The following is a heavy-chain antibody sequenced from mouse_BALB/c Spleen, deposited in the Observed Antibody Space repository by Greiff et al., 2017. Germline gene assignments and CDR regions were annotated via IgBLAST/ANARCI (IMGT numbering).Heavy chain of an antibody. CDR1: GYSITSGYY. Sequence: EVQVVESGPGLVKPSQSLSLTCSVTGYSITSGYYWNWIRQFPGNKLEWMGYISYDGSNNYNPSLKNRISITRDTSKNQFFLKLNSVTTEDTATYYCARSPIYYHTMDYWGQGTSVTVSS. J-gene: IGHJ4*01. CDR2: ISYDGSN. D-gene: IGHD1-1*01. CDR3: ARSPIYYHTMDY. V-gene: IGHV3-6*02.